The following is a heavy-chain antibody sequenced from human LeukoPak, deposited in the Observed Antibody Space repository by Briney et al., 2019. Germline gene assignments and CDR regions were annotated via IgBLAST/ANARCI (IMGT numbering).Heavy chain of an antibody. CDR2: ISYDGSNK. D-gene: IGHD3-3*01. CDR1: GFTFSNHG. Sequence: GGSLRLSCTASGFTFSNHGLHWVRQAPGKGLEWVAVISYDGSNKYYADSVKGRFTISRDNSKNTLYLQMNSLRAEDTAVYYCARNYDFWSGYPGYWGQGTLVTVSS. J-gene: IGHJ4*02. V-gene: IGHV3-30*19. CDR3: ARNYDFWSGYPGY.